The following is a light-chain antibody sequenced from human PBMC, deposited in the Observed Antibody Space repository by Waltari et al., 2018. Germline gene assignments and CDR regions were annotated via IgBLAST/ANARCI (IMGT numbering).Light chain of an antibody. Sequence: DIQMTQSPSPLSASVGDRVTLTCQARQDIRNHLNWYQQKPGKPPKLLIYDASNLQSWVPSRFSEIHSAPDFTFAISRQKPEDSAKAYRLHHDNVPAALGARTKVDIK. CDR3: LHHDNVPAA. J-gene: IGKJ4*01. V-gene: IGKV1-33*01. CDR1: QDIRNH. CDR2: DAS.